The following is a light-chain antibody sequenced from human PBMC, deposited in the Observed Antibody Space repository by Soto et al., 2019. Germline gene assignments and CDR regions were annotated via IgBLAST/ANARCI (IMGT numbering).Light chain of an antibody. J-gene: IGLJ1*01. CDR3: CSYAGSSAYV. CDR1: SSDVGGYNH. Sequence: QSVLTQPRSVSGSPGQSGTISCTGTSSDVGGYNHVSWYQQNPGEAPKVMIFDVSKRPSGVPDRFSGSKSDNTASLTISGLQAEDGADYYCCSYAGSSAYVFGAGTKVTVL. CDR2: DVS. V-gene: IGLV2-11*01.